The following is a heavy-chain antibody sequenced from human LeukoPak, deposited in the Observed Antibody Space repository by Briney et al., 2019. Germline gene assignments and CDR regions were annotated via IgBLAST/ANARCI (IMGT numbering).Heavy chain of an antibody. V-gene: IGHV1-18*01. J-gene: IGHJ4*02. CDR3: ARAYYHDTSSYQGFDF. CDR2: ISAYNGNT. Sequence: GASVKVSCKASGYTFTSYGFTWVRQAPGQGLEWMGWISAYNGNTDYAQKLQGRVTITTDTSTNTAYMELRSLRSDDTAVYFCARAYYHDTSSYQGFDFWGQGTLVTVSS. CDR1: GYTFTSYG. D-gene: IGHD3-22*01.